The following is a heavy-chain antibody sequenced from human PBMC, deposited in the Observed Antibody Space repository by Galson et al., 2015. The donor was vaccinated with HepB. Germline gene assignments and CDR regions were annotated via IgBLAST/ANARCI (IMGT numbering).Heavy chain of an antibody. CDR3: AKDMGGYYFYYFDS. V-gene: IGHV3-23*01. CDR1: GFTFSSYA. Sequence: SLRLSCAASGFTFSSYAMRWVRQAPGKGLEWVSGISGSGENIYYAESVKGRFTISRDNSKNTLYLQMNSLRAEDTAVYYCAKDMGGYYFYYFDSWGQGTLVTVSS. D-gene: IGHD3-22*01. J-gene: IGHJ4*02. CDR2: ISGSGENI.